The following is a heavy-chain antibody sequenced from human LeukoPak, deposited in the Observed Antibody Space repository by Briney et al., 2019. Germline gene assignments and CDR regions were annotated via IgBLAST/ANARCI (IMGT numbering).Heavy chain of an antibody. CDR1: GYTFTSYG. D-gene: IGHD6-19*01. CDR2: INPSGGST. J-gene: IGHJ4*02. CDR3: ARDLTSYSSGWYLGY. Sequence: ASVKVSCKASGYTFTSYGISWVRQAPGQGLEWMGIINPSGGSTSYAQKFQGRVTMTRDTSTSTVYMELSSLRSEDTAVYYCARDLTSYSSGWYLGYWGQGTLVTVSS. V-gene: IGHV1-46*01.